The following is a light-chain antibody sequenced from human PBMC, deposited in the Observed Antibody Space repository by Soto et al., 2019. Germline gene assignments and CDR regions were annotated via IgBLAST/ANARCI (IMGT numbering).Light chain of an antibody. Sequence: DIHMTQSPSTLSASVGDRVTISCRASQNIFTYLAWYQQKPGKAPKLLIFDASTLQSGVPPRFSGSGSGTDVTLTVGSLQPDDFATYYCQHYLVYSASFGPGTKV. J-gene: IGKJ1*01. CDR1: QNIFTY. V-gene: IGKV1-5*01. CDR2: DAS. CDR3: QHYLVYSAS.